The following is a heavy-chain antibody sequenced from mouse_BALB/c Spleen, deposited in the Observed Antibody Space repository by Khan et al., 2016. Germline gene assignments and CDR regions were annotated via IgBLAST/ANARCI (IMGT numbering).Heavy chain of an antibody. Sequence: QVQLQQSGPGLVAPSQSLSITCTVSGCSLSTYSVHWIRQPPGKGLEWLGMIWGGGNTDYNSPLKSRLSISKDNSKSQVFLKMNSLQSNDTAMYYCARNYDYGGAWFPYWGQGTLVIVSA. J-gene: IGHJ3*01. CDR1: GCSLSTYS. D-gene: IGHD2-4*01. CDR2: IWGGGNT. V-gene: IGHV2-6-4*01. CDR3: ARNYDYGGAWFPY.